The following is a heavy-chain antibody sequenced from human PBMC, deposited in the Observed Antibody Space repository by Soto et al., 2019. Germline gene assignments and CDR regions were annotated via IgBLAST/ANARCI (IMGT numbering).Heavy chain of an antibody. D-gene: IGHD2-15*01. V-gene: IGHV4-30-4*02. CDR2: VYYSGRT. J-gene: IGHJ4*02. CDR3: ARVPDYRVVVVPAPFAS. Sequence: SGTLSLTCTVSGASISSGDYYWSWIRQPPGKGLEWIGYVYYSGRTFYNPSLKSRVIISLERSKSRFSLNVSSVTAADTAVYYCARVPDYRVVVVPAPFASWGQGALGLVSS. CDR1: GASISSGDYY.